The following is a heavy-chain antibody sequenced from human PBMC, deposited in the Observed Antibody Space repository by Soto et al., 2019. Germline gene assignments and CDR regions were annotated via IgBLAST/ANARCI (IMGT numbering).Heavy chain of an antibody. CDR3: AREGADYDSSGYYYY. J-gene: IGHJ4*02. D-gene: IGHD3-22*01. CDR2: IYYSGST. Sequence: PSETLSLTCTVSGGSISSGGYYWSWIRQHPGKGLEWIGYIYYSGSTYYNPSLKSRVTISVDTSKNQFSLKLSSVTAADTAVYYCAREGADYDSSGYYYYWGQGTLVTVSS. CDR1: GGSISSGGYY. V-gene: IGHV4-31*03.